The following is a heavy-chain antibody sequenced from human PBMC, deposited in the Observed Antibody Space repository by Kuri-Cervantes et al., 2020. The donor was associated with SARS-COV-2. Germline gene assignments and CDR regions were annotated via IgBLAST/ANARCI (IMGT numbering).Heavy chain of an antibody. V-gene: IGHV1-24*01. Sequence: ASVKVSCKVSGYTLTELSMHWVRQAPGKGLEWMGGFDPEDGETIYAQKFQGRVTMTTDTSTSTAYMELRSLRSDDTAVYYCARDAYYDFWSGYYPFDYWGQGTLVTVSS. D-gene: IGHD3-3*01. CDR1: GYTLTELS. CDR3: ARDAYYDFWSGYYPFDY. J-gene: IGHJ4*02. CDR2: FDPEDGET.